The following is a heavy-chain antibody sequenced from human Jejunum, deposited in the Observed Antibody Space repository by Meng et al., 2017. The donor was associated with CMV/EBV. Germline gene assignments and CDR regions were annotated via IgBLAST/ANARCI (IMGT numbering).Heavy chain of an antibody. CDR2: IKSDGSEE. CDR3: ARDCSTSCPFQPRGDY. CDR1: FSSYW. V-gene: IGHV3-7*01. Sequence: FSSYWLSWVRQAPGKGLEWVATIKSDGSEEHYVDSVRGRFTISRDNAKNSLHLQIDSLRAEDTAVYHCARDCSTSCPFQPRGDYWGQGTLVTVSS. D-gene: IGHD2-2*01. J-gene: IGHJ4*02.